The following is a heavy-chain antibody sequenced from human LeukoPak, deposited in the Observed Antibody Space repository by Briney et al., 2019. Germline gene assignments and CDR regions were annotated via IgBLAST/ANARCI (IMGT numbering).Heavy chain of an antibody. D-gene: IGHD2-21*02. Sequence: AASVKVSCKASGYTFTSYYMHWVRQAPGQGLEWMGIINPSGGSTSYAQKFQGRVTMTRDMSTSTVYMELSSLRSEDTAVYYCARDGDSATSDPTLGPYWGQGTLVTVSS. CDR1: GYTFTSYY. V-gene: IGHV1-46*01. CDR2: INPSGGST. CDR3: ARDGDSATSDPTLGPY. J-gene: IGHJ4*02.